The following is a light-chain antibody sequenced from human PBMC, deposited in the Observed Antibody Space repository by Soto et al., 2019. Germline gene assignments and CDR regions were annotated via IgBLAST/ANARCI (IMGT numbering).Light chain of an antibody. CDR2: DVS. Sequence: QSGLTQPASVSGSPGQSITISFTGTSSDIGGYNYVSWYQQHPGKAPKLVIYDVSHRPSGISNRFSGSKSANTASLTVSGLQAEDEADYYCSSYTSASAFVLFGGGTKVTVL. V-gene: IGLV2-14*03. J-gene: IGLJ2*01. CDR3: SSYTSASAFVL. CDR1: SSDIGGYNY.